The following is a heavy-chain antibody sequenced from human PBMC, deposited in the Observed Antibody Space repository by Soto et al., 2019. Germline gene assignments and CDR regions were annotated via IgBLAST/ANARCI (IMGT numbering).Heavy chain of an antibody. D-gene: IGHD2-2*01. CDR2: ISGSGGST. Sequence: AGGSLRLSCAASGFTFSSYAMSWVRQAPGKGLEWVSAISGSGGSTYYADSVKGRFTISRDNSKNTLYLQMNSLRAEDTAVYYCAKVFIVVVPAAMPGWFDPWGQGTLVTVSS. CDR3: AKVFIVVVPAAMPGWFDP. V-gene: IGHV3-23*01. J-gene: IGHJ5*02. CDR1: GFTFSSYA.